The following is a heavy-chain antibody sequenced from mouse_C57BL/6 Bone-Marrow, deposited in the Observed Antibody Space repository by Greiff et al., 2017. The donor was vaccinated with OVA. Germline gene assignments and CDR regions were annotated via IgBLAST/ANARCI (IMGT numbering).Heavy chain of an antibody. Sequence: QVQLKESGAELARPGASVKLSCKASGYTFTSYGISWVKQRTGQGLEWIGEIYPRSGNTYYNEKFKGKATLTADKSSSTAYMELLILTSEDSAVYFCARDRNYYYGSPFAYWGQGTLVTVSA. J-gene: IGHJ3*01. V-gene: IGHV1-81*01. CDR2: IYPRSGNT. D-gene: IGHD1-1*01. CDR1: GYTFTSYG. CDR3: ARDRNYYYGSPFAY.